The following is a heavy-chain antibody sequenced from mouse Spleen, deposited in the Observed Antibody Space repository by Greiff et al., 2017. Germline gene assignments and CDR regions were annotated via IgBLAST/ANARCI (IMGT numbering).Heavy chain of an antibody. V-gene: IGHV5-16*01. CDR2: INYDGSST. CDR3: ARENGNYLYYFDY. CDR1: GFTFSDYY. J-gene: IGHJ2*01. D-gene: IGHD2-1*01. Sequence: EVMLVESEGGLVQPGSSMKLSCTASGFTFSDYYMAWVRQVPEKGLEWVANINYDGSSTYYLDSLKSRFIISRDNAKNILYLQMSSLKSEDTATYYCARENGNYLYYFDYWGQGTTLTVSS.